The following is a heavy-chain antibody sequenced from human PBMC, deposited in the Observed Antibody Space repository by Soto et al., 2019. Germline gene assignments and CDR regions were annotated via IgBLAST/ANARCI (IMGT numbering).Heavy chain of an antibody. CDR1: GFTFSTYA. V-gene: IGHV3-30*14. CDR2: ISYDGSNK. D-gene: IGHD3-9*01. Sequence: QVQLVESGGGVVQPGRSLRLACAASGFTFSTYAMHWVRQAPGKGLEWVAVISYDGSNKYYPDSVKGRFTISRDNSKNTPYLEMNSLRDEDTAVYYCARDQLIISTQYYFDYWGQGTLVTVSS. CDR3: ARDQLIISTQYYFDY. J-gene: IGHJ4*02.